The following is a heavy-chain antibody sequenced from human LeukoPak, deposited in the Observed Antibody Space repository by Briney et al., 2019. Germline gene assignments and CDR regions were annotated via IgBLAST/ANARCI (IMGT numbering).Heavy chain of an antibody. CDR1: GGSFSGYY. D-gene: IGHD3-22*01. V-gene: IGHV4-34*01. Sequence: SETLSLTCAVYGGSFSGYYWSWIRQPPGKGLEWMGEINHSGSTNYNPSLKSRVTISVDTSKNQFSLKLSSVTAADTAVYYCAYLGGDSSGYYTFDYWGQGTLVTVSS. J-gene: IGHJ4*02. CDR2: INHSGST. CDR3: AYLGGDSSGYYTFDY.